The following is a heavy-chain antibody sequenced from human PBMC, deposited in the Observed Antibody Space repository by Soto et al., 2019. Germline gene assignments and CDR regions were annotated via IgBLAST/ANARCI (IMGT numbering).Heavy chain of an antibody. J-gene: IGHJ6*02. CDR3: ARDLWGYCGTDCYPRDV. CDR1: GGSISGCY. V-gene: IGHV4-59*01. D-gene: IGHD2-21*02. CDR2: VYNTGST. Sequence: SETLSLTCTVSGGSISGCYWSWIRQPPGKGLEWIGYVYNTGSTVYNPSFKSRVTISVDTSKNHFSLKLNSVTAADTAVYYCARDLWGYCGTDCYPRDVWGQGTTVTVS.